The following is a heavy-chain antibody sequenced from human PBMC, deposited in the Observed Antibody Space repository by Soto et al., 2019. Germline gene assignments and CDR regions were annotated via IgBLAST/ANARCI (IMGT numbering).Heavy chain of an antibody. CDR3: VRDHYYDNSGPLDY. Sequence: KERGVMFASRASRCAQQYTGQGLEWMGWISGYNAKTKYAQEFQGRVSLTTDKSTTTAYMELRSLRSDDSATYYCVRDHYYDNSGPLDYWGQGTLVTVSS. CDR2: ISGYNAKT. V-gene: IGHV1-18*01. D-gene: IGHD3-22*01. CDR1: GVMFASRA. J-gene: IGHJ4*02.